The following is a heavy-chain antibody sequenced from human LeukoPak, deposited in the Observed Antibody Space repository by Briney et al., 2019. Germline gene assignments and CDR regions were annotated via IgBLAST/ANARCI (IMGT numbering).Heavy chain of an antibody. J-gene: IGHJ4*02. CDR3: ARDRVPNDYDSSGYPLAY. D-gene: IGHD3-22*01. CDR1: GYTFTSYG. CDR2: NTAYNGNT. Sequence: ASVKVSCKASGYTFTSYGISWVPQAPGQGLEWMGWNTAYNGNTNYTQKLQGRVTMTTDTSTSTAYMELRSLRSDETVVYCGARDRVPNDYDSSGYPLAYWGQGTLVTVSS. V-gene: IGHV1-18*01.